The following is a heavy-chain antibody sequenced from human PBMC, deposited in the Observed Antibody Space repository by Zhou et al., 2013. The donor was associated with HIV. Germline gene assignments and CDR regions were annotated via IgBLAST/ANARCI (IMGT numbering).Heavy chain of an antibody. CDR1: GGTFSSYA. D-gene: IGHD1-26*01. CDR2: FIPVFGTS. Sequence: QVQLVQSGAEVKKPGSSVKVSCKASGGTFSSYAISWVRQAPGQGLEWMGGFIPVFGTSNYAQKFQGRVTITTDESTSTAYMELSRLRSEDTAVYYCAREGWDGTYSFDYWGQGTLVTVSS. J-gene: IGHJ4*02. CDR3: AREGWDGTYSFDY. V-gene: IGHV1-69*01.